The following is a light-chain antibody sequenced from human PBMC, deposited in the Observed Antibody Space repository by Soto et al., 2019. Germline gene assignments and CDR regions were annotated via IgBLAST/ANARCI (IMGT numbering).Light chain of an antibody. V-gene: IGLV2-8*01. CDR2: EVY. CDR3: SSYVGTNSYV. J-gene: IGLJ1*01. Sequence: QSALTQPPSASGSPGQSVTISCTGTSSAVGGYNYVSWYQQHPGKAPKLIIYEVYKRTAGVPDRFSGYKSGNTAALTVSGLEYEDEADYYCSSYVGTNSYVFGPGTKVTVL. CDR1: SSAVGGYNY.